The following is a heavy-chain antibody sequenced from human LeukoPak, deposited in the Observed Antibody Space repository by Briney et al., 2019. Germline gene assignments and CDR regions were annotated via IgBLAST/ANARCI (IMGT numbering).Heavy chain of an antibody. CDR1: GDTFTSYG. J-gene: IGHJ4*02. CDR2: ISAYNGNT. V-gene: IGHV1-18*01. D-gene: IGHD3-22*01. Sequence: ASEKVSCKASGDTFTSYGISWVRQAPGQGLEWMGWISAYNGNTNYAQKLQGRVTMTTDTSTSTAYMELRSLRSDDTAVYYCARGYYDSSGYYYGYWGQGTLVTVSS. CDR3: ARGYYDSSGYYYGY.